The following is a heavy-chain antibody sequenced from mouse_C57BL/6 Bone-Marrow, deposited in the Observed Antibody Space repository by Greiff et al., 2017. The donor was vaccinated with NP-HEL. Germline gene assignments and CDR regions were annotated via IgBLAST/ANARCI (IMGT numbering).Heavy chain of an antibody. CDR3: TRAASSGYVDYAMDY. J-gene: IGHJ4*01. CDR2: ISSGGDYI. CDR1: GFTFSSYA. D-gene: IGHD3-2*02. Sequence: EVQRVESGEGLVKPGGSLKLSCAASGFTFSSYAMSWVRQTPEKRLEWVAYISSGGDYIYYADTVKGRFTISRDNARNTLYLQMSSLKSEDTAMYYCTRAASSGYVDYAMDYWGQGTSVTVSS. V-gene: IGHV5-9-1*02.